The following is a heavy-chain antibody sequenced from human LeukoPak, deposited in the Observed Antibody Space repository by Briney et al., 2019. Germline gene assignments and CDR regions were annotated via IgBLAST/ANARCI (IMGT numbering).Heavy chain of an antibody. CDR2: ISGSGGST. CDR3: AKGDYGDYITDIQANFDY. Sequence: GGSLRLSCAASGFTFSSYAMSWVRQAPGKGLEWVSAISGSGGSTYYADSVKGRFTISRDNSKNTLYLQMNSLRAEDTAVYYCAKGDYGDYITDIQANFDYWGQGTLVTASS. J-gene: IGHJ4*02. V-gene: IGHV3-23*01. D-gene: IGHD4-17*01. CDR1: GFTFSSYA.